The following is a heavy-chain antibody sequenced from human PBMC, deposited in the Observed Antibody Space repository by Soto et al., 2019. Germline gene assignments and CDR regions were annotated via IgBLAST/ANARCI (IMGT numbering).Heavy chain of an antibody. J-gene: IGHJ3*02. CDR3: TQEVHCSGGTCQVAFDI. CDR1: GFPFSDYS. CDR2: LSGSGDNA. D-gene: IGHD2-15*01. V-gene: IGHV3-23*01. Sequence: EVQLLESGGGLVQPGGSLRLSCVASGFPFSDYSLSWVRQAQGKGLEWVASLSGSGDNAYYADSVNGRFTISRDNSKNTLYLQMNSLREDDTSVYYCTQEVHCSGGTCQVAFDIWGQGTMVTVSS.